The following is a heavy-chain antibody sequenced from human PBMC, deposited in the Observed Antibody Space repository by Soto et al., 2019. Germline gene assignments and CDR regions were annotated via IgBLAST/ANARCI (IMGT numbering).Heavy chain of an antibody. CDR1: GFNFSDFY. V-gene: IGHV3-11*01. CDR2: ISATGETI. D-gene: IGHD1-26*01. Sequence: QVQLVESGGALVKPGGSLRLSCAASGFNFSDFYISWIRQAPGKGLEWVSFISATGETIYYAESVKGRFTISRDNAQKSLVLQMNSLRDEDTAIYYCSRQLQGSRRKYYFHFGGQGTLVTVSS. CDR3: SRQLQGSRRKYYFHF. J-gene: IGHJ4*02.